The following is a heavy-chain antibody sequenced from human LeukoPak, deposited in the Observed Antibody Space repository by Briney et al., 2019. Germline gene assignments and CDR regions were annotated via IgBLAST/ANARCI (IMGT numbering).Heavy chain of an antibody. J-gene: IGHJ5*02. V-gene: IGHV4-59*01. Sequence: SETLSLTCAVSGASISSSYWNWIRQPPGKGLEWIGYIYYTGSTNYNPSLKSRVTISVDMSKNQFSLKLRSVTAADTAVYYCARDSVYATNWFDPWGQGILVTVSS. CDR3: ARDSVYATNWFDP. CDR1: GASISSSY. CDR2: IYYTGST. D-gene: IGHD2-8*01.